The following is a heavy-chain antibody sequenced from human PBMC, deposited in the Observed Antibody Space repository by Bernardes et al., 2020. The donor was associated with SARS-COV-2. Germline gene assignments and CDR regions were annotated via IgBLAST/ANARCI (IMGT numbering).Heavy chain of an antibody. Sequence: GGSLRLSCAASGFTFSSYSMNWVRQAPGKELEWVSSISISSSYIYYADSVKGRFTISRDNAKNSLYLQMNSLRAEDTAVYYCASGSHDYYYYYGMDVWGQGTTVTVSS. J-gene: IGHJ6*02. CDR2: ISISSSYI. CDR1: GFTFSSYS. D-gene: IGHD1-26*01. CDR3: ASGSHDYYYYYGMDV. V-gene: IGHV3-21*01.